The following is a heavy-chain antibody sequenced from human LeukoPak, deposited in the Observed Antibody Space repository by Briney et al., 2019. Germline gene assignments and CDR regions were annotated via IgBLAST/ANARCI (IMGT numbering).Heavy chain of an antibody. V-gene: IGHV4-39*07. D-gene: IGHD5-18*01. J-gene: IGHJ4*02. CDR2: IYYSGST. CDR1: GGSISSSSYY. CDR3: ARLWRGRRPKGYSYGQNYYFDY. Sequence: SETLSLTCTVSGGSISSSSYYWGWIRQPPGKGLEWIGSIYYSGSTYYNPSLKSRVTISVDTSKNQFSLKLSSVTAADTAVYYCARLWRGRRPKGYSYGQNYYFDYWGQGTLVTVSS.